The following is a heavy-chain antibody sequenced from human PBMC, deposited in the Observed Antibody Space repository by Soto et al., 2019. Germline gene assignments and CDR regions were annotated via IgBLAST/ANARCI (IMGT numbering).Heavy chain of an antibody. CDR2: IYYSGST. J-gene: IGHJ6*02. D-gene: IGHD3-3*01. CDR1: GGSISSGGYY. Sequence: SETLSLTCTVSGGSISSGGYYWSWIRQHPGKGLEWIGYIYYSGSTYYNPSLKSRVTISVDTSKNQFSLKLSSVTAADTAVYYCARDRHYDFLSGSPTSYYYYYGMDVWGQGTTVTVSS. V-gene: IGHV4-31*03. CDR3: ARDRHYDFLSGSPTSYYYYYGMDV.